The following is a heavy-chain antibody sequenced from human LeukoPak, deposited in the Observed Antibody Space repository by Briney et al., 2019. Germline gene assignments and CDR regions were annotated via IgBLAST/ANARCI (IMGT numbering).Heavy chain of an antibody. V-gene: IGHV3-33*01. CDR3: ARDRTLIAAAGTVGIGY. D-gene: IGHD6-13*01. Sequence: GGSLRLSCAASGFTFSSYGMHWVRQAPGKGLEWVAVIWYDGSNKYYADSVKGRFTISRDNSKNTLCLQMNSLRAEDTAVYYCARDRTLIAAAGTVGIGYWGQGTLVTVSS. J-gene: IGHJ4*02. CDR2: IWYDGSNK. CDR1: GFTFSSYG.